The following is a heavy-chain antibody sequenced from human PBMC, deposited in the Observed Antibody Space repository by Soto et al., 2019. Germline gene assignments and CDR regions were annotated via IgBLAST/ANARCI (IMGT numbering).Heavy chain of an antibody. Sequence: QVQLVESGGGVVQPGRSLRLSCAASGFTFSSYGMHWVRQAPGKGLEWVAGIWYDGSNKYYADSVKGRFTISRDNSKNTLYLQMNSLRAEDTAVYYCARFGEKKFDYWGQGTLVTVSS. CDR3: ARFGEKKFDY. J-gene: IGHJ4*02. CDR1: GFTFSSYG. D-gene: IGHD3-10*01. V-gene: IGHV3-33*01. CDR2: IWYDGSNK.